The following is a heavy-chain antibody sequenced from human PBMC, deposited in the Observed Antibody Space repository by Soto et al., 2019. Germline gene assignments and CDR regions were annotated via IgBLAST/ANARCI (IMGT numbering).Heavy chain of an antibody. CDR2: MSGNSGGR. CDR1: GFTFDDYA. D-gene: IGHD5-12*01. J-gene: IGHJ6*03. V-gene: IGHV3-9*01. Sequence: GGSLRLSCAVSGFTFDDYAMHWVRLAPGKGLEWVSGMSGNSGGRGYADSVKGRFTISRDNAKKSLYLQMNSLRTEDTALYYCAKDMRGYGANYFYYMDVWGKGTTVTVSS. CDR3: AKDMRGYGANYFYYMDV.